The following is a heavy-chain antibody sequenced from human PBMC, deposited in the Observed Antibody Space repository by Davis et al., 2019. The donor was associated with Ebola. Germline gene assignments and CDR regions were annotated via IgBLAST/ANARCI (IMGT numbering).Heavy chain of an antibody. CDR3: ARRRDSSGYDY. Sequence: PGGSLRLSCKGSGYSFTSYWIGWVRQMPGKGLEWMGIIYPGDSDTRYSPSFQGQVTISADKSISTAYLQWSSLKASDTAMYYCARRRDSSGYDYWGQGTLVTVSS. CDR2: IYPGDSDT. D-gene: IGHD3-22*01. J-gene: IGHJ4*02. CDR1: GYSFTSYW. V-gene: IGHV5-51*01.